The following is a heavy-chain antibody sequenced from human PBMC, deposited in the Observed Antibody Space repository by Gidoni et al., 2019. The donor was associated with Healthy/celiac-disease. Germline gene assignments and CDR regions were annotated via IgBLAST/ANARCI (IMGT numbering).Heavy chain of an antibody. J-gene: IGHJ4*02. V-gene: IGHV3-21*01. Sequence: EVQLVESGGGLVKPGGSLRLACAASGFTFRSYSMNWVRQAPGKGLEWVSSISSSSSYIYYADSVKGRFTISRDNAKNSLYLQMNSLRAEDTAVYYCARGETYYYDSSASPLDYWGQGTLVTVSS. CDR1: GFTFRSYS. CDR3: ARGETYYYDSSASPLDY. CDR2: ISSSSSYI. D-gene: IGHD3-22*01.